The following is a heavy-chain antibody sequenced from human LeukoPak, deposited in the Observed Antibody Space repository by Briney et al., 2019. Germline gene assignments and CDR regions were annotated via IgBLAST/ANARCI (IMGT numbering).Heavy chain of an antibody. J-gene: IGHJ5*02. CDR2: IYYSGRT. Sequence: SSETLSLTCTVSGGSISSYYWSWIRQPPGKGLGWIGYIYYSGRTEYKPSLKSRVTISVDTSKNQFSLKLRSVTAADTAVYYCARYRGKTTVSSLDWFDPWGQGTLVTVSS. D-gene: IGHD4-11*01. CDR1: GGSISSYY. CDR3: ARYRGKTTVSSLDWFDP. V-gene: IGHV4-59*01.